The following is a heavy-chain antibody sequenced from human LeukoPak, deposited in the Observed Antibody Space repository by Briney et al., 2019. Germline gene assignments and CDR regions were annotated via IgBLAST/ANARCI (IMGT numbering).Heavy chain of an antibody. V-gene: IGHV1-18*01. CDR3: AREASHSDYCSSTSCPGSWLDP. J-gene: IGHJ5*02. CDR1: GYTFTNYG. CDR2: ISAYNGNT. Sequence: GASVKVSCKASGYTFTNYGVTWVRQAPGQGLEWMGWISAYNGNTNYAQKLQGRVTMTTDTSTSTAYMELRSLRSDDTAVYYCAREASHSDYCSSTSCPGSWLDPWGQGTLVTVSS. D-gene: IGHD2-2*01.